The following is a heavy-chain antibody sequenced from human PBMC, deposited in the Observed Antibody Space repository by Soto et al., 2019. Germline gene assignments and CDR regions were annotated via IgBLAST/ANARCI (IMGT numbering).Heavy chain of an antibody. CDR3: ARGPDSSHWYFDL. V-gene: IGHV4-31*03. CDR2: IYYSGTT. J-gene: IGHJ2*01. CDR1: GGSISSGGYY. Sequence: QVQLQESGPGLVKPSQTLSLTCTVSGGSISSGGYYWSWIRQHPGKGLEWIGYIYYSGTTYYNPSLTSRVXXSXDXFKNQFSMKLSSVTAADTAVYYCARGPDSSHWYFDLWGRGTLVTVSS.